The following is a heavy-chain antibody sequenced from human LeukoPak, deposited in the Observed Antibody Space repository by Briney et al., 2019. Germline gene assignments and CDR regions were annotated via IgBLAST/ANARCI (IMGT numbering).Heavy chain of an antibody. V-gene: IGHV3-7*01. Sequence: GGSLRLSCAASGFTFSSYWMSWVRQAPGKGLEGVANIKQDGSEKYYVDSVKGRFTISKNNAKNSLYLQMNSLRAEDTAVYYCARRPNYYYDSSGYGGRAFDIWGQGTMVTVSS. J-gene: IGHJ3*02. CDR3: ARRPNYYYDSSGYGGRAFDI. CDR1: GFTFSSYW. CDR2: IKQDGSEK. D-gene: IGHD3-22*01.